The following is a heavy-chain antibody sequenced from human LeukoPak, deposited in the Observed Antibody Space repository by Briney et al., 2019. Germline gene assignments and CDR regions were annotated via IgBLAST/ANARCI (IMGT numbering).Heavy chain of an antibody. D-gene: IGHD2-2*01. J-gene: IGHJ4*02. CDR2: FDPEDGET. CDR1: GYTLTVLS. CDR3: ATAPQESYCSSTSCYVFDY. Sequence: ASVKVSCKVSGYTLTVLSMHWVRQAPGKGLESMGGFDPEDGETIYAQKFQGRVTMTEDTSTDTAYMELSSLRSEDTAVYYCATAPQESYCSSTSCYVFDYWSQGTLVTVSS. V-gene: IGHV1-24*01.